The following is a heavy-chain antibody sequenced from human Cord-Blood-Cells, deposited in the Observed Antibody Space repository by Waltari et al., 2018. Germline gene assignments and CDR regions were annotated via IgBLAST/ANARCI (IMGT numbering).Heavy chain of an antibody. CDR2: ISGSGGST. CDR1: GFTFSSYA. J-gene: IGHJ6*02. V-gene: IGHV3-23*01. Sequence: EVQLLESGGGLVQPGGSLRLSCAASGFTFSSYAMSWVRQAPGKGLGGVSAISGSGGSTYYADSVKGRCTSARDNAKNTRYLQMNSLRAEDTAVYYCAKETRGGMDVWGQGTTVTVSS. CDR3: AKETRGGMDV.